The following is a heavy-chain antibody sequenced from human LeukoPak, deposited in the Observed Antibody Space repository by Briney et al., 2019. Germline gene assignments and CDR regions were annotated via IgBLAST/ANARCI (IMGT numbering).Heavy chain of an antibody. J-gene: IGHJ4*02. CDR1: GFTFSSYG. V-gene: IGHV3-30*02. Sequence: GGSLRLSCAASGFTFSSYGMHWVRQAPGKGLEWVAFIRYDGSNKYYADSVKGRFTISRDNSKNTLYPQMNSLRAEDTAVYYCAKPVVVAANSDYWGQGTLVTVSS. D-gene: IGHD2-15*01. CDR3: AKPVVVAANSDY. CDR2: IRYDGSNK.